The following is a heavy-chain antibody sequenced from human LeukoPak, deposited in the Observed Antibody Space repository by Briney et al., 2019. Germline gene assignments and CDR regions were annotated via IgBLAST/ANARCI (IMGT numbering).Heavy chain of an antibody. J-gene: IGHJ6*02. D-gene: IGHD6-19*01. V-gene: IGHV1-18*01. CDR3: ARNAYSGRYGRDYYDHGMDV. Sequence: GAAVKVSCKASGYTFTSYGFSWVRQPPGQGLEWMGGISTYNGNTNYAQKLQGRVTMTTDTSTSTAYMELRSLRSDDTAVYYCARNAYSGRYGRDYYDHGMDVWGQGTTVNVSS. CDR1: GYTFTSYG. CDR2: ISTYNGNT.